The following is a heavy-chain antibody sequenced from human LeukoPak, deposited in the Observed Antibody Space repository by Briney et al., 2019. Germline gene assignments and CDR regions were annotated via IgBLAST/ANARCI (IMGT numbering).Heavy chain of an antibody. CDR1: GFGFSYAW. Sequence: PGGSLRLSCAASGFGFSYAWMSWVRQAPGKGPEWIGRIRRKRQSYSTEYAASVKGRFTISRDDSKNSLFLDMNSLKTEDTAVYHCSRDRGASDESAFDFWSRGTMVTVSS. J-gene: IGHJ3*01. V-gene: IGHV3-72*01. D-gene: IGHD3-10*01. CDR3: SRDRGASDESAFDF. CDR2: IRRKRQSYST.